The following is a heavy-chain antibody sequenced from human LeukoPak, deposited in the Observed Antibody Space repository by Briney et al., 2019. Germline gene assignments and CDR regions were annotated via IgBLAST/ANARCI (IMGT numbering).Heavy chain of an antibody. J-gene: IGHJ5*02. V-gene: IGHV3-23*01. CDR2: ISGSGGST. D-gene: IGHD6-13*01. CDR3: AKLFGQQLVLNWFDP. Sequence: ISGSGGSTYYADSVKGRFTISRDNSKNTLYLQMNSLRAEDTAVYYCAKLFGQQLVLNWFDPWGQGTLVTVSS.